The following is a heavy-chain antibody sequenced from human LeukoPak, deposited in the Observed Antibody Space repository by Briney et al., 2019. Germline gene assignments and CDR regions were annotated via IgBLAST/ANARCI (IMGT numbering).Heavy chain of an antibody. D-gene: IGHD3-10*01. Sequence: GGSLRLSCAASGFTFDNYAMSWVRQAPGKGLEWVSSISASGGSTYYADSVKGRFAISRDNSNKILYLQMNSLRAEDTAVYYCAKCFSMIRGLRGTYYYYGMDVWGRGTTVTVSS. J-gene: IGHJ6*04. CDR1: GFTFDNYA. CDR3: AKCFSMIRGLRGTYYYYGMDV. CDR2: ISASGGST. V-gene: IGHV3-23*01.